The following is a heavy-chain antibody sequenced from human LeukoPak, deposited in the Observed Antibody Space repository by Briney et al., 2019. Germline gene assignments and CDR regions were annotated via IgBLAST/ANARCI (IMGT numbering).Heavy chain of an antibody. D-gene: IGHD2-2*01. CDR3: AKVPAATNSRDVGYFDY. Sequence: PGGSLRLSCAASGFTFSDYYMSWIRQAPGKGLEWVAVISYDGSNKYYADSVKGRFTISRDNSKNTLYLQMNSLRAEDTAVYYCAKVPAATNSRDVGYFDYWGQGTLVTVSS. V-gene: IGHV3-30*18. CDR1: GFTFSDYY. CDR2: ISYDGSNK. J-gene: IGHJ4*02.